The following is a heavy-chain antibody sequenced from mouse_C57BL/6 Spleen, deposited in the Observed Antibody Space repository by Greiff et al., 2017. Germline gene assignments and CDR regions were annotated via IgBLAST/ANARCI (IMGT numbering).Heavy chain of an antibody. CDR3: AKIYYYGSSYVEAMDY. CDR1: GYTFTDYY. V-gene: IGHV1-75*01. D-gene: IGHD1-1*01. CDR2: IFPGSGST. J-gene: IGHJ4*01. Sequence: VQLQQSGPELVKPGASVKISCKASGYTFTDYYINWVKQRPGQGLEWIGWIFPGSGSTYYNEKFKGKATLTVAKSSSTAYMLLSSLTSEDSAVYFCAKIYYYGSSYVEAMDYWGQGTSV.